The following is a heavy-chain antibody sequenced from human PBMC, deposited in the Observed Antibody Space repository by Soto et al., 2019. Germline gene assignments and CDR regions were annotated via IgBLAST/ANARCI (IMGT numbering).Heavy chain of an antibody. D-gene: IGHD3-22*01. CDR3: AKDPRSWAHYETKDY. CDR1: RFTFSTYA. Sequence: GGSLRLSCAASRFTFSTYAMNWVRQAPGKGLEWVSGISESGDSTYYADSVKGRFTIFRDNSKNTLYLEMNSLRAEDTAIYYCAKDPRSWAHYETKDYWGQGTLVTVSS. V-gene: IGHV3-23*01. J-gene: IGHJ4*02. CDR2: ISESGDST.